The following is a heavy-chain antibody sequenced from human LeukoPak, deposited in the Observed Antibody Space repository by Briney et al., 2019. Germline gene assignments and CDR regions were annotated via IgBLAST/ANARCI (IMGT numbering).Heavy chain of an antibody. CDR1: GFTFSSYW. Sequence: PGGSLRLSCAASGFTFSSYWMHWVRQAPGKGLVWVSRINSDGSSTSYADSVKGRFTISRDNAKNTLYLQMNSLRAEDTAVYYCARGGYDCVWGSYRYHLDYWGQGTLVTVSS. J-gene: IGHJ4*02. CDR2: INSDGSST. V-gene: IGHV3-74*01. D-gene: IGHD3-16*02. CDR3: ARGGYDCVWGSYRYHLDY.